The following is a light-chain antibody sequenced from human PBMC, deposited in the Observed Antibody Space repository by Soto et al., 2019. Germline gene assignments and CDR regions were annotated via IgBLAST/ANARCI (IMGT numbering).Light chain of an antibody. CDR1: QSIISY. J-gene: IGKJ4*01. CDR3: QQSYSTLLT. V-gene: IGKV1-39*01. CDR2: AAS. Sequence: DIQMTQSPSSLSASVGDRVTITCRASQSIISYLNWYQQKPGKAPKLLIYAASSLQSGVPSRFSGSGSGTDFTLTISSLQPEDFATYYCQQSYSTLLTFGGGTKVDIK.